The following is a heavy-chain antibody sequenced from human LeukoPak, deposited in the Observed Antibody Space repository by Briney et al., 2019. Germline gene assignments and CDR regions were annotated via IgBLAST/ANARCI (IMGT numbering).Heavy chain of an antibody. J-gene: IGHJ4*02. D-gene: IGHD3-22*01. V-gene: IGHV3-11*01. CDR1: GFTFSDYY. Sequence: GGSLRLSCAASGFTFSDYYMSWIRQAPGKGLEWVSYISSSGSTIYYADSVKGRFTISRDNAKNSLYLQMNSLRAEDTAVYYCARGLWDNYYDRNTGFSDYWGQGTLVTVSS. CDR2: ISSSGSTI. CDR3: ARGLWDNYYDRNTGFSDY.